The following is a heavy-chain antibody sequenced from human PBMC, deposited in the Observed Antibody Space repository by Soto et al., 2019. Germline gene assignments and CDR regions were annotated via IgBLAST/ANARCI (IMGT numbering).Heavy chain of an antibody. Sequence: KTSETLSLTCTVSGGSISSYYRSWIRQPPGKGLEWIAYIYYSGSTNYNPSLKSRVTISVDTSKNQFSLKLSSVTAADTAVYYCARGDGSVTAGYYYYGMDVWGQGTTVTVSS. CDR3: ARGDGSVTAGYYYYGMDV. J-gene: IGHJ6*02. CDR1: GGSISSYY. V-gene: IGHV4-59*01. CDR2: IYYSGST. D-gene: IGHD1-26*01.